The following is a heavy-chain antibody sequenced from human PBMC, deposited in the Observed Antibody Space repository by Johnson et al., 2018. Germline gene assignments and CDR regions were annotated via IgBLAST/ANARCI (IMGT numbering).Heavy chain of an antibody. J-gene: IGHJ3*02. CDR3: SKEPYGEDAFDI. Sequence: QVQLQESGPGLVKPSQTLSLTCTVSGGSISSGSYYWSWIRQPAGKGLEWIGRIYTSGSTNYNPSLKSRVTISVDTSKNQFSLKLSSVTAADTAVYYCSKEPYGEDAFDIWGQGTMVTVSS. CDR1: GGSISSGSYY. CDR2: IYTSGST. V-gene: IGHV4-61*02. D-gene: IGHD4-17*01.